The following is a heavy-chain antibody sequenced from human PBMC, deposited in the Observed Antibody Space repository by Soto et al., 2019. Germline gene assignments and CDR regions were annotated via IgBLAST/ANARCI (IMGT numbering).Heavy chain of an antibody. CDR3: AKDRIRPYYYYYGMDV. CDR2: ISGSGGST. Sequence: EVQLLESGGGLVQPGGSLRLSCAASGFTFSSYAMSWVRQAPGKGLEWVSAISGSGGSTYYADSVKGRFTISRDNSKNTLYLQMNSLRAEDTAVYYCAKDRIRPYYYYYGMDVWGQGTTGTVSS. V-gene: IGHV3-23*01. J-gene: IGHJ6*02. CDR1: GFTFSSYA.